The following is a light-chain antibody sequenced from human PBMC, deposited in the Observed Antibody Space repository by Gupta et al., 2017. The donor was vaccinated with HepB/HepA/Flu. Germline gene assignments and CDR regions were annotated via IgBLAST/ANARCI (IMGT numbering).Light chain of an antibody. CDR2: YDD. V-gene: IGLV1-36*01. Sequence: QSVLTQPPSVSEAPRPRVTISCSGSSSNIGNNAVNWYQQLPGKSPKLLIYYDDLLPSGVSDRFSGSRSGTSASLAISGLQSEDEAEYYCAAWDDSLIGLVFGGGTKLTVL. CDR1: SSNIGNNA. CDR3: AAWDDSLIGLV. J-gene: IGLJ2*01.